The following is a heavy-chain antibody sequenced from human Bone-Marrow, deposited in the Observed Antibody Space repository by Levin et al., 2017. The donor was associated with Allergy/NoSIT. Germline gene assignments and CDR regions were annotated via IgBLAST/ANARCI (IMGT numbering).Heavy chain of an antibody. CDR1: GFTFSTYA. J-gene: IGHJ4*02. V-gene: IGHV3-30-3*01. Sequence: LSLTCAASGFTFSTYAMHWVRQAPGKGLDWMAVISYTGNNKYYSDSVKGRFTISRDNSKNTLYLQMNSLRPEDTAVYYCARDPGRKFVVTLVRGIIGDYWGQGTLVTVSS. CDR2: ISYTGNNK. CDR3: ARDPGRKFVVTLVRGIIGDY. D-gene: IGHD3-10*01.